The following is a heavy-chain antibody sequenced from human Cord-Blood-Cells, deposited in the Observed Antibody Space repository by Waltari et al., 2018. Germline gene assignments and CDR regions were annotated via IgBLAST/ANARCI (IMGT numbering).Heavy chain of an antibody. CDR3: SGVPFSSYDVLSGYYTGVYYYYYMDV. CDR1: GGSISSYY. CDR2: IHYSGGT. D-gene: IGHD3-3*01. V-gene: IGHV4-59*01. J-gene: IGHJ6*03. Sequence: QVQLQESGPGLVKPSETLSLTCTVSGGSISSYYWSWIRQPPGKGLEWIGYIHYSGGTNYNPSPKRRVAITVVTTKNQFSLKLISLTAADTAVYYCSGVPFSSYDVLSGYYTGVYYYYYMDVWGKGTTVTVSS.